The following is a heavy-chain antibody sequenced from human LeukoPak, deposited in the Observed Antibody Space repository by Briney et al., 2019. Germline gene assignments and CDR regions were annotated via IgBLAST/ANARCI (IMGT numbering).Heavy chain of an antibody. Sequence: GGSLRLSCAASGFTFSAYGVHWVRQAPGKGPEWVAFIRYDGKIKKYADSVKGRFIISRDNSKNTLYLQMNSLTSEDTSLYYCARNRAAAGDWLDPWGQGTLVIVSS. CDR1: GFTFSAYG. V-gene: IGHV3-30*02. CDR3: ARNRAAAGDWLDP. D-gene: IGHD6-13*01. J-gene: IGHJ5*02. CDR2: IRYDGKIK.